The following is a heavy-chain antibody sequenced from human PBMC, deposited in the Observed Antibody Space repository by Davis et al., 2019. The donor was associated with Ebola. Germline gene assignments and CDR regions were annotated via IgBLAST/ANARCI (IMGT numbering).Heavy chain of an antibody. CDR2: INTNTGNP. Sequence: SVKVSCKASGYTFTSYAMNWVRQAPGQGLEWMGWINTNTGNPTYAQGFTGRFVFSLDTSVSTAYLQISSLKAEDTAVYYCASALEWNYYYYGMDVWGKGTTVTVSS. CDR1: GYTFTSYA. CDR3: ASALEWNYYYYGMDV. V-gene: IGHV7-4-1*02. J-gene: IGHJ6*04. D-gene: IGHD3-3*01.